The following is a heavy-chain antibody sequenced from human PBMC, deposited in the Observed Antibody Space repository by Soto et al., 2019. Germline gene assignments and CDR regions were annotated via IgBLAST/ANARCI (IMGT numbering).Heavy chain of an antibody. CDR1: GGSISSGDYY. CDR2: IYYTGST. V-gene: IGHV4-30-4*01. Sequence: SETLSLTSNVSGGSISSGDYYWTWVRQSPGKGLEWIGYIYYTGSTFYSPSLKSRVTISLDTSENHFSLDMNSVTAADTAVYFCARVSGHNTGYYSVYFMDVWGQGTTV. CDR3: ARVSGHNTGYYSVYFMDV. J-gene: IGHJ6*02. D-gene: IGHD5-18*01.